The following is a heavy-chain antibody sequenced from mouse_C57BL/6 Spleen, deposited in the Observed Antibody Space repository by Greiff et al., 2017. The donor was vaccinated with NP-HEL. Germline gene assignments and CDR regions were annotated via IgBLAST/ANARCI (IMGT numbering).Heavy chain of an antibody. CDR1: GYTFTSYW. CDR2: IHPNSGST. D-gene: IGHD3-2*02. CDR3: ARWTAQATAY. Sequence: QVQLKQPGAELVKPGASVKLSCKASGYTFTSYWMHWVKQRPGQGLEWIGMIHPNSGSTNYNEKFKSKATLTVDKSSSTAYMQLSSLTSEDSAVYYCARWTAQATAYWGQGTLVTVSA. J-gene: IGHJ3*01. V-gene: IGHV1-64*01.